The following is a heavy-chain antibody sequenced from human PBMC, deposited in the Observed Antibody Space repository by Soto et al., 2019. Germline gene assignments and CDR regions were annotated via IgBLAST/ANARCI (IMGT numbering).Heavy chain of an antibody. V-gene: IGHV3-7*01. CDR3: ARDRGWTTFDY. D-gene: IGHD6-19*01. CDR1: GFTFSSYW. J-gene: IGHJ4*02. Sequence: GGSLRLSCVASGFTFSSYWMSWVRQAPGKGLEWVANIKEDGGEKNFVDSVKGRFTISRDNAKNSLYLQMNSLRADDTAVYYCARDRGWTTFDYWGQGSLVTVSS. CDR2: IKEDGGEK.